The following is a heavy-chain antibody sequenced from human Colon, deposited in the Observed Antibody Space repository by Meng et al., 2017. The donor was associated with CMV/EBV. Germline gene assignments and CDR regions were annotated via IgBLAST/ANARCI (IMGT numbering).Heavy chain of an antibody. V-gene: IGHV1-2*04. CDR1: GYTFSTYY. CDR2: IDPNTGDT. CDR3: TRGTGYNYGTGYLDY. J-gene: IGHJ4*02. Sequence: HVQMVQSEAEVKKPGASVKVSCKAPGYTFSTYYMHWVRLAPGQGLEWMGWIDPNTGDTKFAVKFQGWVTLTTNTSISTAYMELSRLKSDDTAVYYCTRGTGYNYGTGYLDYWGQGTLVTVSS. D-gene: IGHD5-24*01.